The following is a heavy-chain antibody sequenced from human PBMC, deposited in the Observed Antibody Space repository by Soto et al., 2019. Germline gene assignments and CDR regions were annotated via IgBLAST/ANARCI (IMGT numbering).Heavy chain of an antibody. CDR3: ARVFSGSYSDY. Sequence: SETLSLTCTVSGVSITSHYWSWIRQSPGKGLEWIAYMHHSGSTNYNPSLKSRVTISIDTSKSQVSLKLSSVTAADTAVYYCARVFSGSYSDYWGQGTLVTVSS. D-gene: IGHD1-26*01. CDR2: MHHSGST. CDR1: GVSITSHY. V-gene: IGHV4-59*11. J-gene: IGHJ4*02.